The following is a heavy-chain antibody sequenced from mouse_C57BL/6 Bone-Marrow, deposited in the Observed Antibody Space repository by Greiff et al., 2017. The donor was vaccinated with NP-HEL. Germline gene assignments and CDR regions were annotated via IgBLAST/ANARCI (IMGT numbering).Heavy chain of an antibody. D-gene: IGHD4-1*01. Sequence: VQLQQPGAELVRPGSSVKLSCKASGYTFTSYWMHWVKQRPIQGLEWIGKIDPSDSETHYNQKFKDKATLTVDKASSTAYMQLSSLTSEDSAVYYCARAVILGYFDYWGQGTTLTVSS. V-gene: IGHV1-52*01. CDR2: IDPSDSET. CDR3: ARAVILGYFDY. CDR1: GYTFTSYW. J-gene: IGHJ2*01.